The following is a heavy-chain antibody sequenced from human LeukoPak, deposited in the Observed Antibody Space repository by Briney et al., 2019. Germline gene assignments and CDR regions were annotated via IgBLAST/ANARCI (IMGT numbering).Heavy chain of an antibody. V-gene: IGHV1-2*02. CDR3: ARDSQWLVRDFDY. Sequence: ASVRVSCKASGYTFTGYYMHWVRQAPGQGLEWMGWINPNSGGTNYAQKFQGRVTMTRDTSISTAYMELSRLGSDDTAVYYCARDSQWLVRDFDYWGQGTLVTVSS. CDR2: INPNSGGT. J-gene: IGHJ4*02. CDR1: GYTFTGYY. D-gene: IGHD6-19*01.